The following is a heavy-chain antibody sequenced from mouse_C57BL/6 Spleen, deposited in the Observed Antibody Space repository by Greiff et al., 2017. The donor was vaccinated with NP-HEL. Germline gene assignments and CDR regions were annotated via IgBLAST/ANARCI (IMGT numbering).Heavy chain of an antibody. Sequence: VQLQQSGAELVRPGASVTLSCKASGYTFTDYEMHWVKQTPVHGLEWIGAIDPETGGTAYNQKFKGKAILTADKSSSTAYMELRSLTSEDSAVYYCTRYDYPPDYAMDYWGQGTSVTVSS. V-gene: IGHV1-15*01. CDR3: TRYDYPPDYAMDY. D-gene: IGHD2-4*01. CDR1: GYTFTDYE. J-gene: IGHJ4*01. CDR2: IDPETGGT.